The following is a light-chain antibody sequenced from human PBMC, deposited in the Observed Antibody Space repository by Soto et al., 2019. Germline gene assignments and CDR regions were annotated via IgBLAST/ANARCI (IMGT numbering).Light chain of an antibody. CDR2: YIS. Sequence: ELVMTQSPATQSVSPGETASLSCRASQSAGNFLAWYQQKPGQAPRLLIYYISTRATGIPARFSGSGSGTEFTLTINSLQSEDSAVYYCQQHNQWPITFGQGTRLEI. CDR1: QSAGNF. CDR3: QQHNQWPIT. V-gene: IGKV3D-15*01. J-gene: IGKJ5*01.